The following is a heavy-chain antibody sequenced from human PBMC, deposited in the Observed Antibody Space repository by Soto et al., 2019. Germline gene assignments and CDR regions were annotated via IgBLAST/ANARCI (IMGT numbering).Heavy chain of an antibody. J-gene: IGHJ3*02. Sequence: EVQLVESGGGLVQPGGSLRLSCTASGFIVSDTYVNWVRQAPGKGLEWVSVISNRGDTHYADSVRGRFSLSRDISDNTLHLQMNNLRVEDTAVYYCAREPRDWRGGSCSITGDAYDIWGQGTMVTVSS. V-gene: IGHV3-66*01. CDR1: GFIVSDTY. D-gene: IGHD2-15*01. CDR3: AREPRDWRGGSCSITGDAYDI. CDR2: ISNRGDT.